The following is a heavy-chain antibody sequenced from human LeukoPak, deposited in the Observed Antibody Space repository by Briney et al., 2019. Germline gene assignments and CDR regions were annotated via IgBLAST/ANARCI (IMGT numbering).Heavy chain of an antibody. CDR2: INPNSGGT. CDR3: ARGRPAVAGTPTYYYYYMDV. Sequence: ASVKVSCKASGYTFTGYYMHWVRQAPGQGLEWMGWINPNSGGTNYAQKFQGRVTMTRDTSISTAYMELSSLRSEDTAVYYCARGRPAVAGTPTYYYYYMDVWGKGTTVTISS. J-gene: IGHJ6*03. CDR1: GYTFTGYY. V-gene: IGHV1-2*02. D-gene: IGHD6-19*01.